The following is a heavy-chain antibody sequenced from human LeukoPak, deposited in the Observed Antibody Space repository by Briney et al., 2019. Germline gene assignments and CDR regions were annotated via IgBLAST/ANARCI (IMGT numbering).Heavy chain of an antibody. CDR1: GFTFSSYG. J-gene: IGHJ4*02. CDR2: IRYDGSNK. D-gene: IGHD6-6*01. CDR3: AKDGGGSSSRFIYFDY. V-gene: IGHV3-30*02. Sequence: GGSLRLSCAASGFTFSSYGMHWVRQAPGRGLEWVAFIRYDGSNKYYADSVKGRFTISRDNSKNTLYLQMNSLRAEDTAVYYCAKDGGGSSSRFIYFDYWGQGTLVTVSS.